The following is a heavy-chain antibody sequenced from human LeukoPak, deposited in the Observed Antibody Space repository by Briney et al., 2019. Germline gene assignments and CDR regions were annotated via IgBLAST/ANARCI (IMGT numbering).Heavy chain of an antibody. CDR1: GFTFSGSA. J-gene: IGHJ6*02. D-gene: IGHD2-15*01. CDR2: IRSKANSYAT. V-gene: IGHV3-73*01. Sequence: GGSLRLSCAASGFTFSGSAMHCVRQASGKGLEWVGRIRSKANSYATAYAASVKGRFTISRDDSENTAYLQMNSLKTEDTAVYYCTRKLDIVVVVAATPDAYYYGMDVWGQGTTVTVSS. CDR3: TRKLDIVVVVAATPDAYYYGMDV.